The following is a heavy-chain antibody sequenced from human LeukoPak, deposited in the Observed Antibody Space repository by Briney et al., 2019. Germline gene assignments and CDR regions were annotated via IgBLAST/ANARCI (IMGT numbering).Heavy chain of an antibody. Sequence: GESLKISCKGSGYSFTSYWIFWVRQTPAKGLEWVGVVYPGDSDTRYNPSFQGQVTISTDNSLSTAYLQWSSLKASDTAMYYCVRPKYPNRQGDVQYFLHWGQGTLVTVSS. CDR1: GYSFTSYW. CDR2: VYPGDSDT. V-gene: IGHV5-51*01. CDR3: VRPKYPNRQGDVQYFLH. J-gene: IGHJ1*01. D-gene: IGHD2-21*02.